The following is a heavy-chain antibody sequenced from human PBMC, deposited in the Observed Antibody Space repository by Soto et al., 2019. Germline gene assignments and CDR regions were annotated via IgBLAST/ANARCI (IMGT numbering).Heavy chain of an antibody. CDR3: AKEGSGSSWFGPLDY. V-gene: IGHV3-23*01. D-gene: IGHD6-13*01. Sequence: GGSLRLSCAASGFTFSTYAMTWVRQAPGKGLEWVSAISGSGYGTHYADSVKGRFTISRDNSKSTLYLQMNSLRAEDTAVYYWAKEGSGSSWFGPLDYGGQGPLVTVSS. CDR2: ISGSGYGT. J-gene: IGHJ4*02. CDR1: GFTFSTYA.